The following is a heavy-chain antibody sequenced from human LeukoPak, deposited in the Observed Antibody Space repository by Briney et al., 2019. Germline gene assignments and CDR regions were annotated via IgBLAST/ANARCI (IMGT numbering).Heavy chain of an antibody. Sequence: GGSLRLSCAASRFTFDDYGMSWVRQPPGKGLEWVALIWYDGSDIYYADSVKGRFIISRDNSKNTLYPQMNTLRAEDTAVYYCARGSAALYYFDFWGQGTLVTVSS. V-gene: IGHV3-33*08. J-gene: IGHJ4*02. CDR3: ARGSAALYYFDF. CDR1: RFTFDDYG. D-gene: IGHD2-2*01. CDR2: IWYDGSDI.